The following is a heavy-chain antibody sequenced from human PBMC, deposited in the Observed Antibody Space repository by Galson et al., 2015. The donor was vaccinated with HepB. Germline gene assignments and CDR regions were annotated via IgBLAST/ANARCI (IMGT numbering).Heavy chain of an antibody. CDR1: GGSMTNSAYY. D-gene: IGHD2-21*01. V-gene: IGHV4-31*03. CDR3: ARNRAEYYGDSGPGGNYFDS. CDR2: IGYSGST. J-gene: IGHJ4*02. Sequence: LSLTCTVSGGSMTNSAYYWSWIRQHPGKGLEWIAYIGYSGSTYYNPSLSSRVTISVDTSKSQFSLTLNSVTAADTAVYYCARNRAEYYGDSGPGGNYFDSWGQGTLVTVSS.